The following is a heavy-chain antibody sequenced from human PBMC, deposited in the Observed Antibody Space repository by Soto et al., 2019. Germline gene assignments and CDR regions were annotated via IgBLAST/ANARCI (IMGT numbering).Heavy chain of an antibody. V-gene: IGHV1-69*01. CDR1: GGTFSSYA. Sequence: QVQLVQSGAEVKKPGSSVKVSCKASGGTFSSYAISWVRQAPGQGLEWMGGIIPIPGTANYAQKFQGRVTITADESTSTAYMELSSLRSEDTAVYYCARSQGSSTSLESYYYCYYGMDVWGQGTTVTVSS. CDR2: IIPIPGTA. J-gene: IGHJ6*02. CDR3: ARSQGSSTSLESYYYCYYGMDV. D-gene: IGHD2-2*01.